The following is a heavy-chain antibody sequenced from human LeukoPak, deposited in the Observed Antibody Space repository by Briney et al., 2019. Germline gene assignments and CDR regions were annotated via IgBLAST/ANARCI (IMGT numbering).Heavy chain of an antibody. V-gene: IGHV1-8*01. Sequence: ASVKASCKASGYTFTSYDINWVRQATGQGLEWMGWMNPNSGNTGYAQKFQGRVTMTRNTSISTAYMELSSLRSEDTAVYYCARVLGIQLWPPHSYYYYYGMDVWGQGTTVTVSS. D-gene: IGHD5-18*01. J-gene: IGHJ6*02. CDR1: GYTFTSYD. CDR2: MNPNSGNT. CDR3: ARVLGIQLWPPHSYYYYYGMDV.